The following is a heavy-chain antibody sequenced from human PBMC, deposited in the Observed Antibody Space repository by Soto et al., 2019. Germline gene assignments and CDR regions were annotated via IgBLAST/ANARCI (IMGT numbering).Heavy chain of an antibody. CDR3: ARGGSGYVWFNEF. CDR1: GGIFSSYA. J-gene: IGHJ1*01. V-gene: IGHV1-69*01. Sequence: QEQLVQSGAEVKKPGSSVKVSCKASGGIFSSYAISWVRQAPGHGLEWMGVIIPIFGTANYAQKFQGRVTISADETTNTAYMDLSSLKSEDTAIYYCARGGSGYVWFNEFWGQGTLVTVSS. CDR2: IIPIFGTA. D-gene: IGHD3-22*01.